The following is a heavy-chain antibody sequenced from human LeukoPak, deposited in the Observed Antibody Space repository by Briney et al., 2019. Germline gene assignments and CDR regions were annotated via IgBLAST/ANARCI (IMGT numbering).Heavy chain of an antibody. Sequence: SETLSLTCAVYGGSFSGYYWSWIRQPPGKGLEWIGEINHSGSTNYNPSLKSRVTISVDTSKNQFSLKLSSVTAADTAVYYCARGRREITIFGVVIAEPSSDFDYWGQGTLVTVSS. V-gene: IGHV4-34*01. CDR1: GGSFSGYY. CDR3: ARGRREITIFGVVIAEPSSDFDY. CDR2: INHSGST. J-gene: IGHJ4*02. D-gene: IGHD3-3*01.